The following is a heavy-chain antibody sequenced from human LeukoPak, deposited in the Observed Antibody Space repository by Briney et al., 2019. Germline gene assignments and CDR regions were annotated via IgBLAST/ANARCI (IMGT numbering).Heavy chain of an antibody. CDR1: GYTFTSYD. CDR3: ARVLRSDVGVDP. J-gene: IGHJ5*02. D-gene: IGHD1-26*01. V-gene: IGHV1-8*03. CDR2: MNPNSGNT. Sequence: ASVKVSCTASGYTFTSYDINRVRQATGQGLEWMGWMNPNSGNTGYAQKFQGRVTITRNTSISTAYMELSSLRSEDTAVYYCARVLRSDVGVDPWGQGTLVTVSS.